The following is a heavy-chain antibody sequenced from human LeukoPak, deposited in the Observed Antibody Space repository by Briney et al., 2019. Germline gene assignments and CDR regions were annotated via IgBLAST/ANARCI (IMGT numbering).Heavy chain of an antibody. CDR1: DSSISSYY. CDR2: TYYSGST. J-gene: IGHJ3*02. CDR3: ARGYCRGTSCNRYTFDM. D-gene: IGHD2-2*01. Sequence: PSETLSLTCTVSDSSISSYYWSWIRQSPGKGLEWIGYTYYSGSTNYNPSLKSRVTISVDTSKNQFSLKLSSVTAADTAVYYCARGYCRGTSCNRYTFDMWGQGTMVTVSS. V-gene: IGHV4-59*01.